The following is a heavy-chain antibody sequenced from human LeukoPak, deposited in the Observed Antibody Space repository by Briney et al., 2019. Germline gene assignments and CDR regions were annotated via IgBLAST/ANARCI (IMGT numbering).Heavy chain of an antibody. V-gene: IGHV4-59*01. CDR2: IYYSGST. CDR3: ARGGMTTILDY. D-gene: IGHD3-3*01. J-gene: IGHJ4*02. CDR1: GASIRNYY. Sequence: SETLSLTCTVSGASIRNYYWSWIRQPPGKGLEWIGYIYYSGSTNYHPSLKSQVTISVDTPKSQFSLKLSSVTAADTAVYYCARGGMTTILDYWGQGTLVTVSS.